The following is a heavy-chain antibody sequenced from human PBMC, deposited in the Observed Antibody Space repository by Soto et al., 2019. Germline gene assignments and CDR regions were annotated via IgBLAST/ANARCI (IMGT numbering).Heavy chain of an antibody. V-gene: IGHV3-30*18. CDR3: AKDQLTIFGVVAYYYYGMDV. CDR2: ISYDGRNK. CDR1: GFTFSSYG. Sequence: QVQLVESGGGVVQPGRSLRLSCAASGFTFSSYGMHWVRQAPGKGLEWVAVISYDGRNKYYADSVKGRFTISRDNSKNTLYLQINSLRAEDTAVYYCAKDQLTIFGVVAYYYYGMDVWGQGTTVTVSS. D-gene: IGHD3-3*01. J-gene: IGHJ6*02.